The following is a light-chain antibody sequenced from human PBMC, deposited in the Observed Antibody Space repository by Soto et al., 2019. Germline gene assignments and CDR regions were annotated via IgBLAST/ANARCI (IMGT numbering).Light chain of an antibody. CDR1: QSVSSCY. Sequence: EIVLTKSPGTLSLSPEERATLSCRASQSVSSCYLAWYQQKPGQAPRLLIYGASTRATSIPDRFSGSGSGTDFTLTICRLEPEDFAVYYCQQDGSSRITFGQGTRLEIK. V-gene: IGKV3-20*01. CDR2: GAS. J-gene: IGKJ5*01. CDR3: QQDGSSRIT.